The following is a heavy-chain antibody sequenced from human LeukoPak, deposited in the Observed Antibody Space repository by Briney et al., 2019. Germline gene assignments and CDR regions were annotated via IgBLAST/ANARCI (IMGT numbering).Heavy chain of an antibody. CDR2: VSVAGAYT. D-gene: IGHD3-16*02. J-gene: IGHJ4*02. V-gene: IGHV3-23*01. CDR1: AFTFSSNA. Sequence: GGSLILSCAASAFTFSSNAMSWVRQPPGKGLEWVSSVSVAGAYTMYAESVKGRFTISRDNSKNTLYLQMNSLRGEDTAVYYCAKGKDVWGSYRTEFDFWGQGTLVTVSS. CDR3: AKGKDVWGSYRTEFDF.